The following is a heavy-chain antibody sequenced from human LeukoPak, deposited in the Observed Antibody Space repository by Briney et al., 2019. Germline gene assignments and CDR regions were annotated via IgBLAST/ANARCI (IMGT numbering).Heavy chain of an antibody. CDR3: AKDRGYMATTPDY. V-gene: IGHV3-23*01. J-gene: IGHJ4*02. Sequence: GGTLTLSCSVSGFTFISYGMSWVRQAPGKGLEWVSAISGSGTGTYYADSVEGRFTISRDNSKNTLYLQMNSLRAEDTAVYYCAKDRGYMATTPDYWGQGTLVTVSS. D-gene: IGHD5-24*01. CDR1: GFTFISYG. CDR2: ISGSGTGT.